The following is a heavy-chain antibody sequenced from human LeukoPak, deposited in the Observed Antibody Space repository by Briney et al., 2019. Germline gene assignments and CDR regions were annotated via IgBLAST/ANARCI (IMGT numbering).Heavy chain of an antibody. J-gene: IGHJ3*01. Sequence: GGSLRLSCAASGFTFSSYAMSWVRQAPGKGLEWVSAIRGSGGGTQYADSVRGRFTIFRDNSKNTLYLQMNTLRAEDTAVYYCARDPNGDYIGAFDFWGRGTMVTVS. V-gene: IGHV3-23*01. CDR2: IRGSGGGT. D-gene: IGHD4-17*01. CDR3: ARDPNGDYIGAFDF. CDR1: GFTFSSYA.